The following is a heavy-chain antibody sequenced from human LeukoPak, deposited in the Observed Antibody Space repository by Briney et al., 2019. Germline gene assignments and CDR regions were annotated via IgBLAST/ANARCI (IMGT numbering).Heavy chain of an antibody. CDR3: AKVSWNVVVPAAMSNC. J-gene: IGHJ4*02. V-gene: IGHV3-48*03. CDR2: ISSSGSTI. D-gene: IGHD2-2*01. CDR1: GFTFSSYE. Sequence: GGSLRLSCAASGFTFSSYEMNWVRQAPGKGLEWVSYISSSGSTIYYADSVKGRFTISRDNSENTLYLQMNSLRADDTAVYYCAKVSWNVVVPAAMSNCWGQGTLVTVSS.